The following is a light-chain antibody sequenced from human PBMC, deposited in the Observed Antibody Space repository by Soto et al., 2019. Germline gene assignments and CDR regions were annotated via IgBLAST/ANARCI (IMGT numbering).Light chain of an antibody. V-gene: IGKV1-39*01. CDR3: QHSYTAPPFT. J-gene: IGKJ2*01. CDR2: GAS. CDR1: QNIIIY. Sequence: DIQMTQSPSSLSASVGDSVTITCRASQNIIIYLNWYQQKPGKAPNLLIYGASTLHSGVPSRFRGSGSGTDFSLIINSLQPEDFATYFCQHSYTAPPFTFGQGTRLEI.